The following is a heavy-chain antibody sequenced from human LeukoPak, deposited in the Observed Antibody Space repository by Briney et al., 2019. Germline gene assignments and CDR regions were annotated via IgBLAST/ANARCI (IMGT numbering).Heavy chain of an antibody. Sequence: PSETLSLTCAVYGGSFSGYSWTWIRQPPGKGLEWIGEIDRSGSTNYNPSLKSRLTISVDTSKNQLSLKLSSVAAADTAVYYCARGSATGLAYWGQGTLVTVSS. CDR2: IDRSGST. CDR1: GGSFSGYS. V-gene: IGHV4-34*01. J-gene: IGHJ4*02. CDR3: ARGSATGLAY. D-gene: IGHD1-1*01.